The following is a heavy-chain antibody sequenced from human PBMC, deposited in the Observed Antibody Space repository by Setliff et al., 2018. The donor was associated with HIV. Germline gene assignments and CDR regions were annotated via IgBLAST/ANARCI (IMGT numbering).Heavy chain of an antibody. CDR2: IKPDGTEK. J-gene: IGHJ4*01. CDR1: GFTFSTYA. Sequence: PGGSLRLSCAASGFTFSTYAMSWVRQAPGKGLEWLANIKPDGTEKNYMDSVKGRFTISRDNAKRSLYLQMNSLRVEDTAMYYCTKDHLSGWASDCWGQGTMVTVSS. D-gene: IGHD6-19*01. CDR3: TKDHLSGWASDC. V-gene: IGHV3-7*01.